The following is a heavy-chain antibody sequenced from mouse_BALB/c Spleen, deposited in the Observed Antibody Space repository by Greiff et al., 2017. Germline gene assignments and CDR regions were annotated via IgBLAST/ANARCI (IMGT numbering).Heavy chain of an antibody. CDR3: ARGLGDY. V-gene: IGHV5-4*02. J-gene: IGHJ2*01. Sequence: EVKLVESGGGLVKPGGSLKLSCAASGFTFSDYYMYWVRQTPEKRLEWVATISDGGSYTYYPDSVKGRFTISRDNAKNNLYLQMSSLKSEDTAMYYCARGLGDYWGQGTTLTVSS. CDR1: GFTFSDYY. CDR2: ISDGGSYT.